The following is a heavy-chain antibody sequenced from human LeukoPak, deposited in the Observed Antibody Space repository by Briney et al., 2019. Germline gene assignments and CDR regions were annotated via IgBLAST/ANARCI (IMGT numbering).Heavy chain of an antibody. V-gene: IGHV3-33*08. CDR1: GFTFGSYG. J-gene: IGHJ4*02. D-gene: IGHD3/OR15-3a*01. CDR3: ARDLEGPRSWTFDY. Sequence: GGSLRLSCAASGFTFGSYGMHWVRQAPGRGLEWVAIIWSDGSNEKYADSVKGRFTISRDNSRNTLYLQMNSLSAEDTAVYFCARDLEGPRSWTFDYWGQGTLVTVSS. CDR2: IWSDGSNE.